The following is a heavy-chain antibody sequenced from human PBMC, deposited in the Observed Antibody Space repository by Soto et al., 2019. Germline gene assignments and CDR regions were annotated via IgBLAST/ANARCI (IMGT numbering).Heavy chain of an antibody. CDR1: GFSFNPYV. V-gene: IGHV3-23*01. CDR2: IRSNTAIT. Sequence: GGSLRLSCVASGFSFNPYVMAWVRQAPGKGLEWVSAIRSNTAITYYPDSMRGRFTISRDNSKNTLFLQMNSLRAEDTAVYYCAKGPEQWLSDNWFDPWGQGTQVTVSS. CDR3: AKGPEQWLSDNWFDP. J-gene: IGHJ5*02. D-gene: IGHD6-19*01.